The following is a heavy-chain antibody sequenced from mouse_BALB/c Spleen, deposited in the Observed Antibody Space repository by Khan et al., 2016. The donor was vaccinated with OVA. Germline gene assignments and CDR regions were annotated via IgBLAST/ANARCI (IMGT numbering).Heavy chain of an antibody. J-gene: IGHJ2*01. V-gene: IGHV1-5*01. CDR2: IYPGNSDP. CDR3: SRNGFGNDESWDY. Sequence: VQLKESGTVLARPGASVKLSCKGSGYTFTNYWMHWVKQRPGQGLEWIGVIYPGNSDPNYNQKFKGKAKLTAVTSSSTAYMEINSLTKEDSAVYYCSRNGFGNDESWDYWGQGTTLTVSS. CDR1: GYTFTNYW. D-gene: IGHD2-2*01.